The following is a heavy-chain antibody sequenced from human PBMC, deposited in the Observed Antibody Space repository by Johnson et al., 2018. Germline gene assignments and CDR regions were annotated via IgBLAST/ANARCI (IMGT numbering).Heavy chain of an antibody. V-gene: IGHV3-11*01. Sequence: QVQLVESGGGLVKPGGSLRLSCAASGFTFSDYYMSWIRQAPGKGLEWVSYISSSGSTIYYADSVKGRFTISRDNAKNSLYLQMNSLRAEDTAVYYCAGHYYDSSGYYLYYYYYYGMDVWGQGTTVTVSS. CDR3: AGHYYDSSGYYLYYYYYYGMDV. CDR2: ISSSGSTI. CDR1: GFTFSDYY. J-gene: IGHJ6*02. D-gene: IGHD3-22*01.